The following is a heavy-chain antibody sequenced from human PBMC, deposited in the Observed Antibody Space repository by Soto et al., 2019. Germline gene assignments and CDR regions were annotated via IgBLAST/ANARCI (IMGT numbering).Heavy chain of an antibody. V-gene: IGHV3-20*04. J-gene: IGHJ5*02. CDR2: INWNGGST. Sequence: GGSLRLSCAASGFTFDDYGMSWVRQAPGKGLEWVSGINWNGGSTGYADSVKGRFTISRDNAKNSLYLQMNSLRAEDTALYYCARDITGTKGAYWFDPWGQGTLVTVSS. CDR1: GFTFDDYG. D-gene: IGHD1-7*01. CDR3: ARDITGTKGAYWFDP.